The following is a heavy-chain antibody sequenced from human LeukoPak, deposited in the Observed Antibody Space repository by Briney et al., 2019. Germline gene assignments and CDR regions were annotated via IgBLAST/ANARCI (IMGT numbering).Heavy chain of an antibody. Sequence: SETQSLTCTVSGGSISSSSYYWGWIRQPPGKGLEWIGSIYYSGSTHYNPSLKSRVTISVDTSKNQFSLKLSSVTAADTAVYYCAKRTRGFGELPPHYYYYMDVWGKGTTVTISS. J-gene: IGHJ6*03. CDR1: GGSISSSSYY. CDR2: IYYSGST. V-gene: IGHV4-39*01. CDR3: AKRTRGFGELPPHYYYYMDV. D-gene: IGHD3-10*01.